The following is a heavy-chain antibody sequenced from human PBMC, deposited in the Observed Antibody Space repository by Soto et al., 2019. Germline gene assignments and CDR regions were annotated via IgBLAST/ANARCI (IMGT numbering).Heavy chain of an antibody. V-gene: IGHV3-33*01. Sequence: QVQLVESGGGVVQPGRSLRLSCAASGFTFSSYCMHWVRQAPGKGLEWVAVIWFDGSNKFYADSVKGRFTISRDNSKNTVSRQMNSLRDEDSAAYYCATTGPYWGQGTLVTVSS. J-gene: IGHJ4*02. CDR2: IWFDGSNK. CDR1: GFTFSSYC. CDR3: ATTGPY.